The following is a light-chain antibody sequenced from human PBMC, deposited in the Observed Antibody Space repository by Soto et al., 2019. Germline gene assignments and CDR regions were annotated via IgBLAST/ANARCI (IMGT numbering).Light chain of an antibody. CDR1: QSISSY. J-gene: IGKJ4*01. CDR3: QQSYSAPPLT. Sequence: DIQLTQSPSSLSASVGDIVTITCRASQSISSYLNWYQQKPGRAPNLLIYGASTLQNGVPSRFSGSGSGTDFSLTISSLQPEDFGTYYCQQSYSAPPLTFGAGTKVDIK. V-gene: IGKV1-39*01. CDR2: GAS.